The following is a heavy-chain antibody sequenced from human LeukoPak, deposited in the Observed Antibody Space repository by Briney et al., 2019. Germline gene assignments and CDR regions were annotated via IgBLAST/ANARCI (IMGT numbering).Heavy chain of an antibody. CDR2: IYYSGST. CDR3: ARVRSNYGADY. V-gene: IGHV4-39*07. J-gene: IGHJ4*02. D-gene: IGHD4-11*01. CDR1: GGSISSSSYY. Sequence: NPSETLSLTCTVSGGSISSSSYYWGWIRQPPGKGLEWIGSIYYSGSTYYNPSLKSRVTISVDTSKNQFSLKLSSVTAADTAVYYCARVRSNYGADYWGQGTLVTVSS.